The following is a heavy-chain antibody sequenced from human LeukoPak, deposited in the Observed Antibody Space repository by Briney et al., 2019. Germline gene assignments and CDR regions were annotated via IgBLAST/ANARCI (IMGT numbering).Heavy chain of an antibody. D-gene: IGHD3-10*01. CDR3: AKASYGSGSYYFDY. J-gene: IGHJ4*02. CDR1: GFTFSSYA. V-gene: IGHV3-23*01. CDR2: ISGSGGST. Sequence: GGSLRLSCAASGFTFSSYAMSWVRQAPGKGLEWVSAISGSGGSTYCADSVKGRFTISRDNSKNTLYLQMNSLRAEDTAVYYCAKASYGSGSYYFDYWGQGTLVTVSS.